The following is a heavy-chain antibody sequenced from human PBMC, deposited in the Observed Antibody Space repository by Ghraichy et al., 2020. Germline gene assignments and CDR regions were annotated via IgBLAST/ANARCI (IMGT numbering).Heavy chain of an antibody. Sequence: SETLSLTCTVSGGSISSSSYYWGWIRQPPGKGLEWIGSIYYSGSTYYNPSLKSRVTISVDTSKNQFSLKLSSVTAADTAVYYCARHGLTMYGSGTPNWFDPWGQGTLVTVSS. CDR1: GGSISSSSYY. CDR2: IYYSGST. V-gene: IGHV4-39*01. CDR3: ARHGLTMYGSGTPNWFDP. J-gene: IGHJ5*02. D-gene: IGHD3-10*01.